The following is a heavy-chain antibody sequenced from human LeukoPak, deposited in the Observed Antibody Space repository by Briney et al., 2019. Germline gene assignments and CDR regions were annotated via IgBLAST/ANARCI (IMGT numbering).Heavy chain of an antibody. CDR3: ARPRSSKAYSSSWYYYDAFDI. Sequence: PGESLKISCKGSGYSFTSYWIGWGRQVPGKGLEWMGIIYSEDSDTRYSPSFQDHVNISADKSISTAYLQWSSLKASDTAMYYCARPRSSKAYSSSWYYYDAFDIWGQGTMVTVSS. CDR2: IYSEDSDT. CDR1: GYSFTSYW. D-gene: IGHD6-13*01. J-gene: IGHJ3*02. V-gene: IGHV5-51*01.